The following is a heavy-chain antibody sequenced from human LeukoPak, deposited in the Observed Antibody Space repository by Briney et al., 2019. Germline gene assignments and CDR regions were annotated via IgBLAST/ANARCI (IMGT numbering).Heavy chain of an antibody. D-gene: IGHD3-3*01. J-gene: IGHJ6*03. Sequence: ASVKVSCKASGYTFTSYYMHWVRQAPGQGLEWMGLINPTGGSTGYAQKFQGRVTMTRDMSTSTDYMELRSLRSDDTAVYYCAREGNYDFSSGQIKYYYYMDVWGKGTTVTVSS. CDR3: AREGNYDFSSGQIKYYYYMDV. CDR2: INPTGGST. V-gene: IGHV1-46*01. CDR1: GYTFTSYY.